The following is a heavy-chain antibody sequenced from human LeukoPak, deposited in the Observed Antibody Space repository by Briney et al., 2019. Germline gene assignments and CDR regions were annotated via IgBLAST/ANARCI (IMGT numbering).Heavy chain of an antibody. V-gene: IGHV4-61*02. CDR1: GGSISSGTYY. CDR2: IYTTGGT. J-gene: IGHJ4*02. Sequence: SETLSLTCTVSGGSISSGTYYWTWIRQPARKGLEWIGRIYTTGGTNYNPSLKSRVTMSTDTSNNQFSLKLSSVTAADTAVYYCARVTTGGYYNCWGQGTLVTVSS. CDR3: ARVTTGGYYNC. D-gene: IGHD3-22*01.